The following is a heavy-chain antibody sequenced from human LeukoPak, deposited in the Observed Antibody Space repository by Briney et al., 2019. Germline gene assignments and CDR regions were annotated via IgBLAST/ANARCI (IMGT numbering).Heavy chain of an antibody. CDR2: ISSSSSYT. J-gene: IGHJ6*02. V-gene: IGHV3-11*06. CDR1: GFTFSDYY. CDR3: AREFGSSSFYYYGMDV. D-gene: IGHD6-6*01. Sequence: GGSLRLSCAASGFTFSDYYMSWIRQAPGKGLEWVSYISSSSSYTNYADSVKGRFTISRDNAKNSLYLQMNSLRAEDTAVYYCAREFGSSSFYYYGMDVWGQGTTVTVSS.